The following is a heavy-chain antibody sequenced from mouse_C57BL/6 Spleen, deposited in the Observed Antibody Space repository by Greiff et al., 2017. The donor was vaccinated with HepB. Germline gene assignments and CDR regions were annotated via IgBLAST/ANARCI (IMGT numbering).Heavy chain of an antibody. V-gene: IGHV1-55*01. CDR1: GYTFTSYW. J-gene: IGHJ2*01. CDR2: IYPVSGST. Sequence: VQLQQPGAELVKPGASVKMSCKASGYTFTSYWITWVKQRPGQGLEWIGDIYPVSGSTNYNEKFKSKATLTVDTSSSTAYMQLSSLTSEDSAVYYCARRGLHYYGSIYYFDYWGQGTTLTVAS. CDR3: ARRGLHYYGSIYYFDY. D-gene: IGHD1-1*01.